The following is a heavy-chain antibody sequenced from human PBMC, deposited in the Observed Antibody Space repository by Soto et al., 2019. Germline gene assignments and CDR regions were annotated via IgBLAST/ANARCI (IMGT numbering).Heavy chain of an antibody. Sequence: SETLSLTGTVTGDSISSRSYYWGWIHQPPGKGLEWIGSIYYSVSTYNNPSLRSRVSMSIDTSKDQFSLKLKSVTAADTALYLCARQRTPAETQAYFEMWATGSMVDVSA. CDR1: GDSISSRSYY. CDR2: IYYSVST. D-gene: IGHD2-15*01. V-gene: IGHV4-39*01. J-gene: IGHJ4*01. CDR3: ARQRTPAETQAYFEM.